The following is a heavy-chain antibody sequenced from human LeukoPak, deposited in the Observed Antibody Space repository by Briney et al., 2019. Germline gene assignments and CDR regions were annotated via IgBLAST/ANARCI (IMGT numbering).Heavy chain of an antibody. CDR1: GFTFSSYG. CDR3: ARDEGPLTFAAFDI. J-gene: IGHJ3*02. V-gene: IGHV3-30*03. CDR2: ISYDGSNK. Sequence: PGGSLRLSCAASGFTFSSYGMHWVRQAPGKGLEWVAVISYDGSNKYYADSVKGRFTISRDNSKNTLYLQMNSLRAEDTAVYYCARDEGPLTFAAFDIWGQGTMVTVSS.